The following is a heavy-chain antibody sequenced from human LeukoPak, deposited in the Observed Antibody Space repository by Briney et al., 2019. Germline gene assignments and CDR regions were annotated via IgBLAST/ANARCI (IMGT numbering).Heavy chain of an antibody. V-gene: IGHV1-46*01. CDR3: ARVEGNSRWYRGFDP. CDR2: INPSGGST. CDR1: GYTFTSYY. Sequence: ASVKVSCKASGYTFTSYYMHWVRQAPGQGLEWMGIINPSGGSTSYAQKFQGRVTMTRDTSTSTVYMELSSLRSEDPAVYYCARVEGNSRWYRGFDPWGQGTLVTVSS. D-gene: IGHD6-13*01. J-gene: IGHJ5*02.